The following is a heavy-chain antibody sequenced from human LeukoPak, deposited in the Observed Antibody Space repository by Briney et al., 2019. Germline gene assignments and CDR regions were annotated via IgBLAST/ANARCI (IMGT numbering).Heavy chain of an antibody. D-gene: IGHD1-20*01. CDR3: ARDVVNWNDGRWFDP. J-gene: IGHJ5*02. V-gene: IGHV3-53*01. CDR2: IYSGGST. Sequence: GGSLRLPCAASGFTVSSNYMSWVRQAPGKGLEWVSVIYSGGSTYYADSVKGRFTISRDNSKNTLYLQMNSLRAEDTAVYYCARDVVNWNDGRWFDPWGQGTLVTVSS. CDR1: GFTVSSNY.